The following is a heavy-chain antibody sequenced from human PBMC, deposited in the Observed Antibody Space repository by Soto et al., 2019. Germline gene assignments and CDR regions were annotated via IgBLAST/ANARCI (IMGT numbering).Heavy chain of an antibody. CDR1: GFTFSSYA. J-gene: IGHJ4*02. Sequence: EVQLLESGGGLVQPGGSLRLSCAVSGFTFSSYAMSWVRQAPGKGLEWVSVISGSGGSTFYADSVKGRFTIARDNSKKTLRQQMSSLRAEDTAVYYCAKDSGSAGLVDYWGQGTVVAVSP. CDR3: AKDSGSAGLVDY. V-gene: IGHV3-23*01. CDR2: ISGSGGST. D-gene: IGHD5-12*01.